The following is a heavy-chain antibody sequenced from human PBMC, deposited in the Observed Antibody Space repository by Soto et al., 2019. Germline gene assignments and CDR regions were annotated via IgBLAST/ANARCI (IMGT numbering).Heavy chain of an antibody. Sequence: QVQLQESGPGLVKPSGTLSLTCAVSGASISSSNWWSWVRQPPGKGLEWIGEIYHRGSTNYNPSLKPRGTASVDKSKNQFSLLLSSVTACYLVVYSCVRVSYSSYLDYWGQGTLVTVSS. V-gene: IGHV4-4*02. CDR3: VRVSYSSYLDY. CDR2: IYHRGST. J-gene: IGHJ4*02. D-gene: IGHD5-18*01. CDR1: GASISSSNW.